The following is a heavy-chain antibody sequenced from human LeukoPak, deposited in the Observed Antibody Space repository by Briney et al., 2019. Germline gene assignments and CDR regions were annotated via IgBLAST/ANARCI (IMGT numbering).Heavy chain of an antibody. D-gene: IGHD2-2*01. Sequence: GGSLRLSCAASGFTFSSYAMHWVRQAPGKGLEWVAVISYDGSNKYYADSVKGRFTISRDNSKNTLYLQMNSLRAEDTAVYYCARDIVVLPAAMPGGYYYYYYGMDVWGQGTTVTVSS. J-gene: IGHJ6*02. CDR2: ISYDGSNK. V-gene: IGHV3-30-3*01. CDR3: ARDIVVLPAAMPGGYYYYYYGMDV. CDR1: GFTFSSYA.